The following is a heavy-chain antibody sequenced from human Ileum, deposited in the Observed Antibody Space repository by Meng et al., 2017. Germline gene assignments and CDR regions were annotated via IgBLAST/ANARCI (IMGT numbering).Heavy chain of an antibody. CDR1: VYKYRDDY. D-gene: IGHD6-25*01. CDR2: TNPKSGDT. V-gene: IGHV1-2*06. J-gene: IGHJ4*02. CDR3: ARDEDISAAVKLFGDS. Sequence: SDNTCVYKYRDDYIQGWLRQLPQRVQWLGRTNPKSGDTHDDQKFQARVAMSVDTSISQFYMELSALRAADTAMYYCARDEDISAAVKLFGDSWGQGTLVTVSS.